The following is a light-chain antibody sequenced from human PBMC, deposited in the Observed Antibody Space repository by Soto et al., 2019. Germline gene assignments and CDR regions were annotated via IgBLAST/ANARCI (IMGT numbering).Light chain of an antibody. J-gene: IGKJ1*01. CDR3: QQYNSYSWP. V-gene: IGKV1-5*01. CDR2: DAS. CDR1: QSISSW. Sequence: IQMTQSPSTLSASVGDRVTITCRASQSISSWLAWYQQKPGKAPKLLIYDASSLESGVPSRFSGSGSGTEFTLTISSLQPDDFATYYCQQYNSYSWPFGQGTKVDI.